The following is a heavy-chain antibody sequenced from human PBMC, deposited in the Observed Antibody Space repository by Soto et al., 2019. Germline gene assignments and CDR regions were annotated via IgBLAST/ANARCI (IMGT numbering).Heavy chain of an antibody. D-gene: IGHD3-10*01. CDR2: ISSSWST. CDR3: ALAGRWFGNKTPYYYYGMDV. Sequence: PSETLSLTCTVSGGSISSSSYYLGWIRQPPGKGLEWIGSISSSWSTYYNPSLKSRVTISVDTSTNQFSLKLSSVTAADTAVYYCALAGRWFGNKTPYYYYGMDVWGQGTTVNVSS. J-gene: IGHJ6*02. V-gene: IGHV4-39*01. CDR1: GGSISSSSYY.